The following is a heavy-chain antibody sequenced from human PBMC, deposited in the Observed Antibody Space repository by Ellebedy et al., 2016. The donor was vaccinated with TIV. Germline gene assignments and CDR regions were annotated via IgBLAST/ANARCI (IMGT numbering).Heavy chain of an antibody. CDR1: GYTFTSYG. J-gene: IGHJ4*02. CDR2: IIPIFGTA. V-gene: IGHV1-69*13. CDR3: ALGDSSGYLFDY. D-gene: IGHD3-22*01. Sequence: ASVKVSCKASGYTFTSYGISWVRQAPGQGLEWMGGIIPIFGTANYAQKFQGRVTITADESTSTAYMELSSLRSEDTAVYYCALGDSSGYLFDYWGQGTLVTFSS.